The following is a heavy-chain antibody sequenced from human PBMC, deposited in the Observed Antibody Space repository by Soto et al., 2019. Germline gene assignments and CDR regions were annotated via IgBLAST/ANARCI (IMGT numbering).Heavy chain of an antibody. Sequence: ASVKVSCKASGGTFSSYTISWVRQAPGQGLEWMGRIIPFLVIANYAQKFQGRVTITADKSTSTAYMELSSLRSEDTAVYYCVPYCSSTSCPSPYYFDYWGQGTLVTVSS. J-gene: IGHJ4*02. CDR3: VPYCSSTSCPSPYYFDY. D-gene: IGHD2-2*01. V-gene: IGHV1-69*02. CDR1: GGTFSSYT. CDR2: IIPFLVIA.